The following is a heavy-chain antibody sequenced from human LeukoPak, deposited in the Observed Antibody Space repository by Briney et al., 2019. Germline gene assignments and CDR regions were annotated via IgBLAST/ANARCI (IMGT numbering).Heavy chain of an antibody. CDR3: AREQYDSSTYYYFDN. J-gene: IGHJ4*02. CDR1: GFTFSSYA. CDR2: ISGSGGST. D-gene: IGHD3-22*01. V-gene: IGHV3-23*01. Sequence: GGSLRLSCAASGFTFSSYAMSWVRQAPGKGLEWVSAISGSGGSTYYADSVKGRFTISRDNSKNTLYLQMNNVRAEDTALYHCAREQYDSSTYYYFDNWGQGALVTVSS.